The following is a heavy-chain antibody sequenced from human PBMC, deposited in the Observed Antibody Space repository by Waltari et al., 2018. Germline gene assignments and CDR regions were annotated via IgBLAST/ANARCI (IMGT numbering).Heavy chain of an antibody. CDR3: AKAPRYSSSFLDY. Sequence: EVQLLESGGGLVQPGGSLRLSCAASGFTFSSYAMSWVRQAPGKGLEWVSAIGGSGGSTYYADSVKGRFTISRDNSKNTLYLQMNSLRAEDTAVYYCAKAPRYSSSFLDYWGQGTLVTVSS. CDR1: GFTFSSYA. J-gene: IGHJ4*02. V-gene: IGHV3-23*01. CDR2: IGGSGGST. D-gene: IGHD6-13*01.